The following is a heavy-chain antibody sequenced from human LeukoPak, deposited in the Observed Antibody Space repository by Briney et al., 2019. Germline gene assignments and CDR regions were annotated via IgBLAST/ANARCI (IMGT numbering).Heavy chain of an antibody. CDR1: GGSFSGYS. J-gene: IGHJ4*02. D-gene: IGHD6-19*01. CDR2: SNHRGST. Sequence: PSETLSLTCAFSGGSFSGYSWSWIRQTPGQGLEWLGESNHRGSTNYNPSLKSRVTISVDASKSQFSLKLSSVTAADTAVYYCARVSRWFLAVAGYADYRGQGTQVTVSS. CDR3: ARVSRWFLAVAGYADY. V-gene: IGHV4-34*01.